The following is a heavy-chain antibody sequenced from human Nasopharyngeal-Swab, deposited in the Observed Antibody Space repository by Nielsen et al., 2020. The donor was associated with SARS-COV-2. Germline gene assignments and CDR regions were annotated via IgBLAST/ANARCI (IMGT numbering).Heavy chain of an antibody. Sequence: GGSLRLSCAASGFTFSSYSMNWVRQAPGKGLEWVSSISSSSSYIYYADSVKGRFTISRDNAKNSLYLQMNSLRAEDTAVYYCARGPRYQPDAFDIWAQGTMVTVSS. V-gene: IGHV3-21*01. J-gene: IGHJ3*02. CDR1: GFTFSSYS. D-gene: IGHD2-2*01. CDR3: ARGPRYQPDAFDI. CDR2: ISSSSSYI.